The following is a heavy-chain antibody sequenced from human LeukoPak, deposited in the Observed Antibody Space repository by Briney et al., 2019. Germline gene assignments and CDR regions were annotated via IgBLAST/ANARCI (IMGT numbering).Heavy chain of an antibody. CDR1: GGSISSYY. CDR3: AIGSSSSWYSFDF. CDR2: IYFTGTT. Sequence: SETLSLTCSVSGGSISSYYWSWIRQPAGKGLEWIGRIYFTGTTNYNPSLQSRVTMSVDTSKYQFSLELSSVTAADTAVYYCAIGSSSSWYSFDFWGQGTVVTVSS. V-gene: IGHV4-4*07. D-gene: IGHD6-13*01. J-gene: IGHJ3*01.